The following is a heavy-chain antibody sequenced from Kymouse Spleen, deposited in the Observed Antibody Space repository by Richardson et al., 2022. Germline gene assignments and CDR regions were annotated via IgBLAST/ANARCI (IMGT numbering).Heavy chain of an antibody. J-gene: IGHJ4*02. CDR2: ISYDGSNK. V-gene: IGHV3-30*18. D-gene: IGHD3-9*01. CDR1: GFTFSSYG. Sequence: QVQLVESGGGVVQPGRSLRLSCAASGFTFSSYGMHWVRQAPGKGLEWVAVISYDGSNKYYADSVKGRFTISRDNSKNTLYLQMNSLRAEDTAVYYCASPLRYFDWLLLDYWGQGTLVTVSS. CDR3: ASPLRYFDWLLLDY.